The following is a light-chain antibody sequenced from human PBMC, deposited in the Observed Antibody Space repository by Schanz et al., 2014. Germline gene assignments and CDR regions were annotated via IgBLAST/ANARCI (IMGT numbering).Light chain of an antibody. Sequence: QSALTQPASVSGSPGQSITISCTGTSNDVGGYNYVSWYQQHPGKAPKLMIYDVSNRPSGVSNRFSGSKSGNTASLTISGLQAEDEADYYCSSYTSSSPGFGGGTKLTVL. CDR3: SSYTSSSPG. CDR2: DVS. J-gene: IGLJ3*02. CDR1: SNDVGGYNY. V-gene: IGLV2-14*01.